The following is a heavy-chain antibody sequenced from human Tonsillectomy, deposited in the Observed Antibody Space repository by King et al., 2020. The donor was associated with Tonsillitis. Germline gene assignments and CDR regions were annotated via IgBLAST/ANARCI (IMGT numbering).Heavy chain of an antibody. CDR2: LSAYNGNT. V-gene: IGHV1-18*04. J-gene: IGHJ4*02. CDR1: GYTFTSYG. Sequence: VQLVQSGAEVKKPGASLKVSCKASGYTFTSYGISWVRQAPGQGLEWMGWLSAYNGNTNYAQNLQGRVTMTTDTSTSTAYMELRSLTSDDTAVYYFARDPSNYGDFDYWGQGTLVTVSS. CDR3: ARDPSNYGDFDY. D-gene: IGHD4-17*01.